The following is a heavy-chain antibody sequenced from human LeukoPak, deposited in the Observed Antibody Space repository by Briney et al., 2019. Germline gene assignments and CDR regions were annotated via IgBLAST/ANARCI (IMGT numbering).Heavy chain of an antibody. CDR1: GGTFSSHA. Sequence: SVKVSCKASGGTFSSHAFSWVRQAPGQGLEWMGRTIPILEMANYAQKFQGRVTITADKATSTVYMELSSLRSEDTAVYFCARGDRQCDFWSSSSTPYYYFGMDVWGQGTTVTVSS. CDR3: ARGDRQCDFWSSSSTPYYYFGMDV. CDR2: TIPILEMA. D-gene: IGHD3-3*01. J-gene: IGHJ6*02. V-gene: IGHV1-69*04.